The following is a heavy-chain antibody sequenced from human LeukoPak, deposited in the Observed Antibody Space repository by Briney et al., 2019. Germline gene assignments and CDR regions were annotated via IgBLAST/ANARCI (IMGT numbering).Heavy chain of an antibody. CDR1: GFTFSSKW. CDR3: ARPFSFGGPYGAFDI. D-gene: IGHD3-16*01. Sequence: GGSLRLSCAASGFTFSSKWMSWLRQAPGKGLEWVANIKQDGSGKYYVDSVKGRFTISRANGKNYLYLQMISLSAEATYVCYCARPFSFGGPYGAFDIWGQGTMVTVSS. J-gene: IGHJ3*02. V-gene: IGHV3-7*01. CDR2: IKQDGSGK.